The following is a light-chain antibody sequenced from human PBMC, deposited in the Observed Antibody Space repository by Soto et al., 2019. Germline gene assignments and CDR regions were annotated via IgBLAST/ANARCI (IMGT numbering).Light chain of an antibody. CDR2: DAS. Sequence: DIQMTQSPSSLSASVGDRVTITCQASQDIRNYLNWYQQKPGKAPNLLIYDASNLRAGVPSRFSGSGCGTEFTFTISSLQPEDIATYYCQHYDHLPPLSFGGGTKVEIK. V-gene: IGKV1-33*01. J-gene: IGKJ4*01. CDR3: QHYDHLPPLS. CDR1: QDIRNY.